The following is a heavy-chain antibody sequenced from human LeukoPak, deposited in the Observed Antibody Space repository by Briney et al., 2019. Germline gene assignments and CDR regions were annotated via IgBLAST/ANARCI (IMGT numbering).Heavy chain of an antibody. V-gene: IGHV4-59*08. CDR2: IYHTGST. D-gene: IGHD2-15*01. CDR3: ARQAYCGAGSCYPFDI. CDR1: GGSISTY. Sequence: SETLSLTCTVSGGSISTYWSWIRQPPGKGLEWIGYIYHTGSTTYNPSLKSRVTISMDTPKNQFSLKLSSVTAADTAVYYCARQAYCGAGSCYPFDIWGQGILVTVSS. J-gene: IGHJ4*02.